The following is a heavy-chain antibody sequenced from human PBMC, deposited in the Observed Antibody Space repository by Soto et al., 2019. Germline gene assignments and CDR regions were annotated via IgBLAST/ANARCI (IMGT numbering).Heavy chain of an antibody. J-gene: IGHJ5*02. V-gene: IGHV4-39*01. CDR3: ARLVGYQLSGVWFDP. D-gene: IGHD2-2*01. CDR2: IYYSGST. CDR1: GGSISSSSYY. Sequence: SETLSLTCTVSGGSISSSSYYWGWIRQPPGKGLEWIGSIYYSGSTYYNPSLKSRVTISVDTSKNQFSLKLSSVTAADTAVYYCARLVGYQLSGVWFDPWGQGTLVTVSS.